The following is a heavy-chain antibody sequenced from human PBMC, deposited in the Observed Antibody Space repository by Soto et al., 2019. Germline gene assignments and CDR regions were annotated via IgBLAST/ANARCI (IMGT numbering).Heavy chain of an antibody. CDR3: ATDLTPLTNGPSPGY. CDR1: GYTLTELS. Sequence: ASVKVSCKVSGYTLTELSLHWVRQAPGKGLEWMGGFDPEDGETIYAQKFQGRVTMTEDTSTDTAYMELSSLRSEDTAVYYCATDLTPLTNGPSPGYWGQGTLVTVSS. D-gene: IGHD2-8*01. CDR2: FDPEDGET. V-gene: IGHV1-24*01. J-gene: IGHJ4*02.